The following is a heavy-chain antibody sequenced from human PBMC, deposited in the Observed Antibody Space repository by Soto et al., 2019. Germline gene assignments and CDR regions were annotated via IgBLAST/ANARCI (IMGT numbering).Heavy chain of an antibody. CDR2: IWYDGSSE. J-gene: IGHJ1*01. CDR1: GFTFSSYG. Sequence: QVQLVESGGGVVHSGTSLRLSCAASGFTFSSYGMHWVRQAPGKGLEWVAVIWYDGSSEYYADSVKGRFTISRDNSKNTLYLQMNSLRAEDTAVYYCARAGVEEAIQGGYFQHWGQGTLVNVSA. D-gene: IGHD2-8*01. CDR3: ARAGVEEAIQGGYFQH. V-gene: IGHV3-33*01.